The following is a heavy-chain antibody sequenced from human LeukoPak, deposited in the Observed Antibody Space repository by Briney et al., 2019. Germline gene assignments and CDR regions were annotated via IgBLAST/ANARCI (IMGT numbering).Heavy chain of an antibody. CDR3: ARDRYIYGSDDRWFDP. V-gene: IGHV4-38-2*02. Sequence: SETLSLTCTVSGYSISSGYYWGWIRQPPGKGLEWIGSIYHTGSAFSNPSLKSRVTISVDTSKNQFSLKLSSVTAADTAVYYCARDRYIYGSDDRWFDPWGQGTLVTVSS. D-gene: IGHD5-18*01. J-gene: IGHJ5*02. CDR2: IYHTGSA. CDR1: GYSISSGYY.